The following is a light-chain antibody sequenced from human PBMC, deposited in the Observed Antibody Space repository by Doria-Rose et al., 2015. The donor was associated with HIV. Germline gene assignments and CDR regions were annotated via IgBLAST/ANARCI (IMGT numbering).Light chain of an antibody. CDR3: QQTYSSPPWT. CDR1: QTVSTY. V-gene: IGKV1-39*01. Sequence: DVQMTQSPSSPSASIGDRVTITCRASQTVSTYLNWFQQEPGKAPKLLIYAASRLQSGVPSRFSGSGSGTDFTLTISGLQPGDFATYYCQQTYSSPPWTVGQGTKVE. J-gene: IGKJ1*01. CDR2: AAS.